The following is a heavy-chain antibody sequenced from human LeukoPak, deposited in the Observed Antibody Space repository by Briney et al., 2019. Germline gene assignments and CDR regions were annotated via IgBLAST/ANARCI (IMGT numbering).Heavy chain of an antibody. Sequence: PGGSLRLSCAASGFTFSNHWMHWVRQAPGKGLLWVSRIKSDGSSTTYADSVKGRFTISRDNAKNTLYLQMNSQRAEDTAVYYCTKSDWFDPWGQGTLVTVSS. D-gene: IGHD3-3*01. V-gene: IGHV3-74*01. CDR3: TKSDWFDP. CDR1: GFTFSNHW. J-gene: IGHJ5*02. CDR2: IKSDGSST.